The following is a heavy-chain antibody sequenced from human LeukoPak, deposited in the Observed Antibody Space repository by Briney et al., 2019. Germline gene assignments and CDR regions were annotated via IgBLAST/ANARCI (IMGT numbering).Heavy chain of an antibody. V-gene: IGHV3-30*02. CDR3: AKVQRRYFDRLSRAPYYFDY. Sequence: PGGSLRLSCAASGFTFSSYGMHWVRQAPGKGLEWVAFIRYDGSNKYYADSVKGRFTISRDNSKNTLYLQMNSLRAEDTAVYYCAKVQRRYFDRLSRAPYYFDYWGQGTLVTVSS. D-gene: IGHD3-9*01. J-gene: IGHJ4*02. CDR2: IRYDGSNK. CDR1: GFTFSSYG.